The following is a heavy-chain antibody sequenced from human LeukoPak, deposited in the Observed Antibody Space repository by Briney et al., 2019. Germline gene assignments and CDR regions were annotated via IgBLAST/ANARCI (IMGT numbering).Heavy chain of an antibody. CDR1: GYTFTGYY. D-gene: IGHD2-15*01. CDR2: INPNSGGT. CDR3: ARLSTVVVVAATSEDY. Sequence: ASVKVSCKASGYTFTGYYMHWVRQAPGQGLEWMGRINPNSGGTNYAQKFQGRVTMTRDTSISTAYMELSRLRSDDTAVYYCARLSTVVVVAATSEDYWGQGTLVTVSS. J-gene: IGHJ4*02. V-gene: IGHV1-2*06.